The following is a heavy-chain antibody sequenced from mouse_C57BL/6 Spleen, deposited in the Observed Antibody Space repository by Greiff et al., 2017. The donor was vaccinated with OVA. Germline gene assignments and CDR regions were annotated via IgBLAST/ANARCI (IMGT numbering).Heavy chain of an antibody. CDR3: ARGEDYEAAFDY. V-gene: IGHV1-55*01. Sequence: VQLQQPGAELVKPGASVKMSCKASGYTFTSYWITWVKQRPGQGLEWIGDIYPGSGSTNYNEKFKSKATLTVDTSSSTAYMQLSSLTSEDSAVDYCARGEDYEAAFDYWGQGTTLTVSS. D-gene: IGHD2-4*01. CDR1: GYTFTSYW. CDR2: IYPGSGST. J-gene: IGHJ2*01.